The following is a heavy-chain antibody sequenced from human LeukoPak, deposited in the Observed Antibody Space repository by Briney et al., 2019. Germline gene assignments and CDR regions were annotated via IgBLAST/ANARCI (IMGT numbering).Heavy chain of an antibody. J-gene: IGHJ2*01. Sequence: SETLSLTCTVSGGSISSGDYYWSWIRQPPGKGLEWIGYIYYSGSTYYNPSLKSRVTISVDTSKNQFSLKLSSVTAADTAVYYCAREPRIHGLYWYFDLWGRGTLVTVSS. V-gene: IGHV4-30-4*01. D-gene: IGHD1-14*01. CDR2: IYYSGST. CDR3: AREPRIHGLYWYFDL. CDR1: GGSISSGDYY.